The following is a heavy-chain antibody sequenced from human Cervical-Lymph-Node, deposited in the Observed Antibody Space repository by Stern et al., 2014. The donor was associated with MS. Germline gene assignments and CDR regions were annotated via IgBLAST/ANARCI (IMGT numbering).Heavy chain of an antibody. CDR3: ARDKGMFFL. D-gene: IGHD2/OR15-2a*01. CDR2: PYCSGTT. V-gene: IGHV4-59*01. Sequence: QLGESGPGLLRPSETLSLTCTVSGASITSYYWSWIRQPPGKGLEGIGYPYCSGTTNYNASLKGRVAISIATSKPQFSLRLSSVPAADTAVYYCARDKGMFFLWGQGTLVTVSS. CDR1: GASITSYY. J-gene: IGHJ4*01.